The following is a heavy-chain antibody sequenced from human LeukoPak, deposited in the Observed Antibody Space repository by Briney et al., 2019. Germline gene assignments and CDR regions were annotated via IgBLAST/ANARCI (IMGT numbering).Heavy chain of an antibody. Sequence: GGSLRLSCAVSGFTFSSYAMSWVRQAPGKGLEWVSSITSSSIYKYYADSMKGRFTISRDNAKNSLYLQMDSLRAEDTAVYYCARDGITMRILEYWGQGTLVTVSS. CDR2: ITSSSIYK. D-gene: IGHD3-10*01. CDR1: GFTFSSYA. V-gene: IGHV3-21*01. J-gene: IGHJ4*02. CDR3: ARDGITMRILEY.